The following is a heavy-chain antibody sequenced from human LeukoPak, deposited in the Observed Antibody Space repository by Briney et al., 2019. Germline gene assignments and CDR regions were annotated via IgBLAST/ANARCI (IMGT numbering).Heavy chain of an antibody. V-gene: IGHV1-18*04. CDR3: ARDICSSTSCYEDY. J-gene: IGHJ4*02. CDR1: GYTFTSYG. Sequence: ASVKVSCKASGYTFTSYGFSWVGQAPGQGLEWMGWISAYNGNTNNAQKLQGRVTMTTDTSTSTAYMELRSLRSDDTAGYYCARDICSSTSCYEDYWGQGALVSVSS. CDR2: ISAYNGNT. D-gene: IGHD2-2*01.